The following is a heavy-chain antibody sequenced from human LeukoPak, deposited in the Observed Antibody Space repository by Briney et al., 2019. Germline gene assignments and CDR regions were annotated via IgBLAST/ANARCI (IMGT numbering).Heavy chain of an antibody. CDR1: GFSFSSTF. CDR3: ATESSAALDY. V-gene: IGHV3-69-1*01. J-gene: IGHJ4*02. D-gene: IGHD6-13*01. Sequence: GGSLRLSCATSGFSFSSTFLDWVRQAPGKGLQYVSSIDTVDYTYYADSVKGRFTISRDNAKNSLYLQMNSLRSEDTAVYFCATESSAALDYWGQGTLVTVSS. CDR2: IDTVDYT.